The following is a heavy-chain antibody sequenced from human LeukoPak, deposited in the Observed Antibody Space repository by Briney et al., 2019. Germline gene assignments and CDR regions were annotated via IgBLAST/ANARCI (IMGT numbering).Heavy chain of an antibody. CDR3: ARHVRTWFGDNDAFDI. CDR2: IYTGGST. V-gene: IGHV4-61*02. D-gene: IGHD3-10*01. Sequence: SQTLSLTCTVSGGSISSATYYWSWIRQPAGKGLEWIGRIYTGGSTNYNPSLKSRVTISVDTSKNQFSLKLSSVTAADTAVYYCARHVRTWFGDNDAFDIWGQGTMVTVSS. CDR1: GGSISSATYY. J-gene: IGHJ3*02.